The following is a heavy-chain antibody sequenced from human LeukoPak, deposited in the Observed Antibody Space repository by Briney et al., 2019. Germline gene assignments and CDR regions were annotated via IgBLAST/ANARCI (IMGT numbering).Heavy chain of an antibody. CDR2: ISSSSSYI. CDR1: GFTFSSYS. CDR3: ARDDYGDLYYFDY. J-gene: IGHJ4*02. D-gene: IGHD4-17*01. V-gene: IGHV3-21*06. Sequence: GGSLRLSWAASGFTFSSYSMNWVRQAPGKGLEWVSFISSSSSYIYYADSVKGRFTISRDNAKNSLYLQMNSLRAEDTAVYYCARDDYGDLYYFDYWGQGTLVTVSS.